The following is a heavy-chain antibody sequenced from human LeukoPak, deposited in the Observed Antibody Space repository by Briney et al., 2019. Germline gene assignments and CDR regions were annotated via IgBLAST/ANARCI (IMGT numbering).Heavy chain of an antibody. CDR3: ARATPIAAAATGAFVI. Sequence: SETLSLTCTVSGGSISSYYWSWIRQPPGKGLEWIGYIYYSGSTNYNPSLKSRVTISVDTSKNQFSLKLSSVTAADTAVYYCARATPIAAAATGAFVIWGQGTMVTVSS. V-gene: IGHV4-59*01. D-gene: IGHD6-13*01. CDR2: IYYSGST. CDR1: GGSISSYY. J-gene: IGHJ3*02.